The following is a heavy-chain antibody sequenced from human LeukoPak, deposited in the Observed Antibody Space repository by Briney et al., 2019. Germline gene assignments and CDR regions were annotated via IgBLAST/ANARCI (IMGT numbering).Heavy chain of an antibody. CDR2: IYWDDDK. Sequence: SGPTLVKPTQTLTLTCTFSGFSLSTSGVGVGWIRQPPGKALEWLALIYWDDDKRYSPSLKSRLTITKDTSKNQVVLTMTNMDPVDTATYYCAHSLPPQGGGYYRGFDPWGQGTLVTVSS. J-gene: IGHJ5*02. CDR1: GFSLSTSGVG. CDR3: AHSLPPQGGGYYRGFDP. D-gene: IGHD3-22*01. V-gene: IGHV2-5*02.